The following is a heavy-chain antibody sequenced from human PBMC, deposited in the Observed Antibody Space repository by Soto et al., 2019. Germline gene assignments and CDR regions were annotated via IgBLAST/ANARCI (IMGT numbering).Heavy chain of an antibody. D-gene: IGHD4-17*01. V-gene: IGHV3-74*01. J-gene: IGHJ4*02. Sequence: GGSLRLSCAASGFTFSRDWMHWVRQAPGKGLVWVSHINSDGSSTSYADSVNGRFTISRDNAKNTLYLQMNSLRAEDTAVYYCARGLRWGLFDYWGPGTLVTVSS. CDR2: INSDGSST. CDR3: ARGLRWGLFDY. CDR1: GFTFSRDW.